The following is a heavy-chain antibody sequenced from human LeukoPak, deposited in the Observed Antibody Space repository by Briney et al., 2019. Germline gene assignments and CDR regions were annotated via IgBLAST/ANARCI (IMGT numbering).Heavy chain of an antibody. Sequence: SETLSLTCTVSGGSISSYYWSWIRQPPGKGLEWIGYIYYSGSTNYNPSLKSRVTISVDTSKNQFSLKLSSVTAADTAVYYCARVGYYYVSSGYYRYFDYWGQGTLVTVSS. D-gene: IGHD3-22*01. V-gene: IGHV4-59*01. CDR1: GGSISSYY. J-gene: IGHJ4*02. CDR3: ARVGYYYVSSGYYRYFDY. CDR2: IYYSGST.